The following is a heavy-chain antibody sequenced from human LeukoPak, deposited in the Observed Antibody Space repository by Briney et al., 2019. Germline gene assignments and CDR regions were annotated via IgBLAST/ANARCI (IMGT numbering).Heavy chain of an antibody. Sequence: GGSLRLSCAASGFTFSSYSMNWVRQAPGKGLEWVSYISSSSSTIYYADSVKGRFTISRDNAKNSLYLQMNSLRDEDTAVYYCARRAAVDTGGYYFDYWGRGTLVTVSS. V-gene: IGHV3-48*02. CDR2: ISSSSSTI. CDR1: GFTFSSYS. CDR3: ARRAAVDTGGYYFDY. J-gene: IGHJ4*02. D-gene: IGHD6-13*01.